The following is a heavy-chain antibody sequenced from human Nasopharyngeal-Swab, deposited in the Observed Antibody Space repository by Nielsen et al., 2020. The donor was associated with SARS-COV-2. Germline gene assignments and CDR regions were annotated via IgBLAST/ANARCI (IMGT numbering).Heavy chain of an antibody. CDR1: GFGFSAFA. V-gene: IGHV3-23*01. CDR2: AGGNDGST. Sequence: GGSLRLSCAASGFGFSAFAMSWVRQAPGKGLEWVSAAGGNDGSTFYADSVRGRFTISRDNSKNTLYLQMNSLRAEDTAVYYCAKDTALYLAFDIWGQGTMVTVSS. CDR3: AKDTALYLAFDI. D-gene: IGHD3-9*01. J-gene: IGHJ3*02.